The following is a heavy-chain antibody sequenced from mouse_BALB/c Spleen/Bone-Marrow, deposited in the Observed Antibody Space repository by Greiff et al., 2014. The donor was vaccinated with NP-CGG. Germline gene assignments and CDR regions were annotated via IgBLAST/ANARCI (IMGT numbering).Heavy chain of an antibody. V-gene: IGHV5-12-1*01. CDR3: ARQRGYDYAMDY. J-gene: IGHJ4*01. D-gene: IGHD2-2*01. Sequence: EVHLVESGGGLVKPGGSLKLSCAASGFAFSGNDMSWVRQTPEKRLEWVAYISSGGGSTYYPDTVKGRVTISRDNAKNTLYLQMNSLKSEYTAMYYCARQRGYDYAMDYWGQGTSVTVSS. CDR2: ISSGGGST. CDR1: GFAFSGND.